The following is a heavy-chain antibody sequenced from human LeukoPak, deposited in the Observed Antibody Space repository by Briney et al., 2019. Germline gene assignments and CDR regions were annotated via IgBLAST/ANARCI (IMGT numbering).Heavy chain of an antibody. CDR1: GYTFTSYY. V-gene: IGHV1-46*01. D-gene: IGHD6-13*01. CDR2: INPSGGST. Sequence: ASVKVSCKASGYTFTSYYMHWVRQAPGQGLEWMGIINPSGGSTSYAQKFRGRVTMTRDTSTSTVYMELSSLRSEDTAVYYCARSPYSTPFDYWGQGTLVTVSS. CDR3: ARSPYSTPFDY. J-gene: IGHJ4*02.